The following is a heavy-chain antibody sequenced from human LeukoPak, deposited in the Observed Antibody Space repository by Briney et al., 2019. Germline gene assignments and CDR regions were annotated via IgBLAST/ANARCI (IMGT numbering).Heavy chain of an antibody. V-gene: IGHV3-30*02. CDR2: IRYDGSNK. D-gene: IGHD3-10*01. J-gene: IGHJ4*02. Sequence: GGSLRLSCAASGFTFSSYGMHWVRQAPGKGLEWVAFIRYDGSNKYYADSVKGRFTISRDNSKNTLYLKMNSLRAEDTAMYYCAVIWFGELALDYWGQGTLVTVSS. CDR3: AVIWFGELALDY. CDR1: GFTFSSYG.